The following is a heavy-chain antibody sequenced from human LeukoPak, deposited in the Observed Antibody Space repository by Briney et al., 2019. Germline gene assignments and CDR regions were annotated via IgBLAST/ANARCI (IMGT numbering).Heavy chain of an antibody. D-gene: IGHD3-9*01. Sequence: SSETLSLTCTVSGGSISTFFWTWIRQSAGKGLEWIGRIYTGTTYYNPSLESRATISVDRSNNRFSLKLTSLTAADTAVYYCARGTEMTSFTGYYSFDYWGRGSLVTVSS. CDR2: IYTGTT. CDR1: GGSISTFF. CDR3: ARGTEMTSFTGYYSFDY. V-gene: IGHV4-4*07. J-gene: IGHJ4*02.